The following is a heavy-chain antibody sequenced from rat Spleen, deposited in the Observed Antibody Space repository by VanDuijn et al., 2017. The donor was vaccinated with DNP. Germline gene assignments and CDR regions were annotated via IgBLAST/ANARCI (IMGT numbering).Heavy chain of an antibody. J-gene: IGHJ3*01. CDR1: GYSITNSY. CDR2: ISYSGST. D-gene: IGHD1-5*01. V-gene: IGHV3-1*01. CDR3: ARLGTQGFTY. Sequence: EVQLQESGPGLVKPSQSLSLTCSVTGYSITNSYWGWIRKFPGNEMEWIGHISYSGSTSSNPSLKSRISITRDTSKNQFFLQVNSVTTEDTATYYCARLGTQGFTYWGQGTLVTVSS.